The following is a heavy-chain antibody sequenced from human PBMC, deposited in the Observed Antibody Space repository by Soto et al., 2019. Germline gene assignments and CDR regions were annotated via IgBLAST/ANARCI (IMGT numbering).Heavy chain of an antibody. CDR3: ARWGMYAPRFGP. CDR1: GGSISSGGYS. J-gene: IGHJ5*02. Sequence: QLQLQESGSGLVKPSQTLSLTCAVSGGSISSGGYSWSWIRQPPGKGLEWIGYIYDSGSTYYNPSLKSRVXPXVXXSKNQFSLKMSSVTAADTAVYYCARWGMYAPRFGPWGQGTLVTVSS. CDR2: IYDSGST. V-gene: IGHV4-30-2*01. D-gene: IGHD3-16*01.